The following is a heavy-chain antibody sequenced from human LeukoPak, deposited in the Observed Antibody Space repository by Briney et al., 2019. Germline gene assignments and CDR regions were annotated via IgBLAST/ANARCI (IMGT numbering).Heavy chain of an antibody. J-gene: IGHJ3*02. D-gene: IGHD4-17*01. Sequence: GGSLRLSCAASGFTFSSYGMHWVRQAPGKGLEWVAVISYDGSSKYYADSVKGRFTISRDNSKNTLYLQMNSLRAEDTAVYYCAKVGGSTTVTYTDDAFDIWGQGTMVTVSS. CDR1: GFTFSSYG. CDR3: AKVGGSTTVTYTDDAFDI. CDR2: ISYDGSSK. V-gene: IGHV3-30*18.